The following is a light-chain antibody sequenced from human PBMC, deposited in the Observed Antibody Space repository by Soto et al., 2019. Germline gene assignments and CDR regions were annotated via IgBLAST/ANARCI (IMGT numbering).Light chain of an antibody. J-gene: IGKJ5*01. CDR2: DAS. V-gene: IGKV1-33*01. Sequence: EIQMTQAPCCQSLSVGKKVTITCQASQNINNYLNWYQQKPGRAPKLLIYDASNLEAGVPSRFRGSGSGTDFTFTISRLQPEDIATYYCQQYENLPTFGQGTRLEIK. CDR3: QQYENLPT. CDR1: QNINNY.